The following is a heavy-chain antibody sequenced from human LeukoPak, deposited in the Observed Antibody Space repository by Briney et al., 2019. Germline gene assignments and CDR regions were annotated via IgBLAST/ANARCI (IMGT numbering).Heavy chain of an antibody. D-gene: IGHD2-2*01. CDR1: GFAFSSSW. Sequence: PGGSLRLSCAASGFAFSSSWMSWVRQAPGKGLEWVANIKQDGSETYYVDSLKGRFTVSRDNAKNSVYLQMNNLRAEGTAVYYCARRAPGYCITTSCPDTYYYYYYMDVWGKGTTVTVSS. J-gene: IGHJ6*03. CDR2: IKQDGSET. V-gene: IGHV3-7*01. CDR3: ARRAPGYCITTSCPDTYYYYYYMDV.